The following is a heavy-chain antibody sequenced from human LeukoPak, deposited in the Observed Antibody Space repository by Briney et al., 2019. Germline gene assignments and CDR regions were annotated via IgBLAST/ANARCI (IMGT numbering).Heavy chain of an antibody. CDR1: GYSFTTYW. J-gene: IGHJ3*02. Sequence: GESLKISCKGSGYSFTTYWIGWVRQMPGKGLDWMGIIYPGDSDTRYSPSFQGQVTISVDKSMKTAYLQWTSLKASDTAMYYCARGPPSAFDIWGQGTMVTVSS. V-gene: IGHV5-51*01. CDR2: IYPGDSDT. CDR3: ARGPPSAFDI.